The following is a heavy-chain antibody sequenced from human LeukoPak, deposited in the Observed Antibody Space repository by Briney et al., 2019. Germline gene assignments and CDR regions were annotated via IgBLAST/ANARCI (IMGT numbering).Heavy chain of an antibody. J-gene: IGHJ5*02. Sequence: GGSLRLSCAASGFTFSSYWMSWVRRAPGKGLEGVANIKQDGSEKYYVDSVKGRFTISRDNAKNSLYLQMNSLRAEDTAVYYCARASVGSSSWFNWFDPWGQGTLVTVSS. CDR1: GFTFSSYW. CDR2: IKQDGSEK. D-gene: IGHD6-13*01. CDR3: ARASVGSSSWFNWFDP. V-gene: IGHV3-7*01.